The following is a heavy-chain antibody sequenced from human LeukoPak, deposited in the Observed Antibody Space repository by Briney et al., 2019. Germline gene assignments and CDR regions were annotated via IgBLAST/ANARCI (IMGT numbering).Heavy chain of an antibody. CDR2: ISSSSSYI. J-gene: IGHJ6*03. Sequence: GGSLRLSCAASGFTFSSYSMNRVRQAPGKGLEWVSSISSSSSYIYYADSVKGRFTISRDNSKNTLYLQMNSLRAEDTAVYYCAKDMIAARYYYYYYMDVWGKGTTVTVSS. CDR1: GFTFSSYS. V-gene: IGHV3-21*01. CDR3: AKDMIAARYYYYYYMDV. D-gene: IGHD6-6*01.